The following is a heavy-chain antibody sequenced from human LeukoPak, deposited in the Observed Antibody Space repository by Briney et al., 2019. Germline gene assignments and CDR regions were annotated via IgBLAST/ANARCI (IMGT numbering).Heavy chain of an antibody. D-gene: IGHD5-12*01. CDR1: GFTFSSYS. CDR2: ISMSSSHI. J-gene: IGHJ4*02. Sequence: TPGGSLRLSCAASGFTFSSYSMNWVRQVPGKGLEWVSSISMSSSHIYYADSVKGRFTISRDNAKNSLYLQMHSLRAEDTAVYYCARDYDEDYWGQGTLVTVSS. V-gene: IGHV3-21*01. CDR3: ARDYDEDY.